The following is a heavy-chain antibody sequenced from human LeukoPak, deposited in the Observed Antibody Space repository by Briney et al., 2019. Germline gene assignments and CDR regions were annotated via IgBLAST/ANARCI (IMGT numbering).Heavy chain of an antibody. CDR1: GYTFTSYG. V-gene: IGHV1-18*01. CDR3: AREEGYSSSWYGRNYYYYGMDV. Sequence: GASVKVSCKASGYTFTSYGISWVRQAPGQGLEWMGWISAYNGNTNYAQKLQGRVTMTTDTSTSTAYMELRSLRSDDTAVYYCAREEGYSSSWYGRNYYYYGMDVWGQGTAVTVSS. J-gene: IGHJ6*02. D-gene: IGHD6-13*01. CDR2: ISAYNGNT.